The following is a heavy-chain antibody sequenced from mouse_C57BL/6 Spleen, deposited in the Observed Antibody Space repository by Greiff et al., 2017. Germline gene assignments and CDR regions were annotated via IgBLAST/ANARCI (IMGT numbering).Heavy chain of an antibody. J-gene: IGHJ4*01. CDR2: IWTGGGT. Sequence: QVQLQQSGPGLVAPSQSLSITCTVSGFSLTSYAISWVRQPPGKGLEWLGVIWTGGGTNYNSALKSRLSISKDNSKSQVFLKMNSLQTDDTARYYCARNSPITTVVDYYAMDYWGQGTSVTVSS. V-gene: IGHV2-9-1*01. CDR3: ARNSPITTVVDYYAMDY. CDR1: GFSLTSYA. D-gene: IGHD1-1*01.